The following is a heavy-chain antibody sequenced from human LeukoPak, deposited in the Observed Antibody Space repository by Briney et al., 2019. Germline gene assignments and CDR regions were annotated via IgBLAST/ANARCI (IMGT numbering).Heavy chain of an antibody. J-gene: IGHJ3*02. V-gene: IGHV4-4*07. Sequence: KSSETLSLTCTVSGGSISSHYWSWIRQPAGKGLEWIGRIYTSGSTNYNPSLKSRVTISVDKSKNQFSLKLSSVTAADTAVYYCARDQVFGVVHHDAFDIWGQGTMVTVSS. CDR2: IYTSGST. CDR1: GGSISSHY. CDR3: ARDQVFGVVHHDAFDI. D-gene: IGHD3-3*01.